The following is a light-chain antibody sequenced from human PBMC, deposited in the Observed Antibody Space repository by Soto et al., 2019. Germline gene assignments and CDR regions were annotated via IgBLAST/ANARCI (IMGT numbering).Light chain of an antibody. CDR3: QQCSVWPLT. J-gene: IGKJ1*01. CDR1: HNIYNH. CDR2: DAA. Sequence: TLSCWASHNIYNHLAWYQQKPGQAPRLLIYDAASRATGVPARFSGSGSGTDFILTINSLEPEDFAVHYCQQCSVWPLTFGQGTMVDIK. V-gene: IGKV3-11*01.